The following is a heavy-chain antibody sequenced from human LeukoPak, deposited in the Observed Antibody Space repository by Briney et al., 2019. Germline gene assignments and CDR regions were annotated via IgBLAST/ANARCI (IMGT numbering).Heavy chain of an antibody. CDR2: FDPEDGET. CDR1: GYTLTELS. V-gene: IGHV1-24*01. CDR3: ATDKGVDRSLVVPAAITGRYYYYGMDV. J-gene: IGHJ6*02. Sequence: ASVKVSCKVSGYTLTELSMHWVRQAPGKGLEWMGGFDPEDGETIYAQKFQGRVTMTEETSTDTAYMELSSLRSEDTAVYYCATDKGVDRSLVVPAAITGRYYYYGMDVWGQGTTVTVSS. D-gene: IGHD2-2*01.